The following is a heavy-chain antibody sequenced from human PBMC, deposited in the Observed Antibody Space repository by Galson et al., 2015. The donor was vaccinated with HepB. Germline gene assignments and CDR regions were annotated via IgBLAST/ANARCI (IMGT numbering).Heavy chain of an antibody. CDR3: AYGVDV. Sequence: CAISGDSVSSNSAVWNWIRQSPSRGLEWLGRAYCRARRYNDYAVSVKSRIRLNADTSKNQVSLQLNSVTPDDTAVYYCAYGVDVWGQGTRVTVS. CDR2: AYCRARRYN. CDR1: GDSVSSNSAV. V-gene: IGHV6-1*01. J-gene: IGHJ6*02.